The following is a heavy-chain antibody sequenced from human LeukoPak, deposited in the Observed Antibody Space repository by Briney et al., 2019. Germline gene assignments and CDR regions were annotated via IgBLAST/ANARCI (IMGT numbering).Heavy chain of an antibody. J-gene: IGHJ4*02. D-gene: IGHD6-13*01. CDR1: GFTFSNYW. CDR3: AREDRQSIAAAGPFDY. V-gene: IGHV3-7*01. Sequence: GGSLRLSCAASGFTFSNYWMTWVRQAPGKGLEWVANINQHGSDKYYVDSLKGRFTISRDNDKRSVYLQMSRLRADDTALYYCAREDRQSIAAAGPFDYWGQGILVTVSS. CDR2: INQHGSDK.